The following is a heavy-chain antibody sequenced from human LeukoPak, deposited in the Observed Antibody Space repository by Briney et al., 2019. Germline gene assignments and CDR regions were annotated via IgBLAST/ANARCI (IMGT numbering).Heavy chain of an antibody. CDR1: GGSISSYY. D-gene: IGHD5-12*01. J-gene: IGHJ4*02. Sequence: SETLSLTCTVSGGSISSYYRSWIRQPPGKGLEWIGYIYYSGSTNYNPSLKSRVTISVDTSKNQFSLKLSSVTAADTAVYYCAREYDIVATRFFDYWGQGTLVTVSS. V-gene: IGHV4-59*01. CDR2: IYYSGST. CDR3: AREYDIVATRFFDY.